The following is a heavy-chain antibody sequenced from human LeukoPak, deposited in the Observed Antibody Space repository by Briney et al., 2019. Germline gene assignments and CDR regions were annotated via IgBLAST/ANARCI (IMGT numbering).Heavy chain of an antibody. J-gene: IGHJ4*02. D-gene: IGHD3-3*01. Sequence: HPGGSLRLSCAASGFTFSSYAMHWVRQAPGKGLEWVAVISYDGSNKYYADSVKGRFTISRDNSKNTLYLQMNSLRAEDTAVYYCARAKVYYDFWSGYSAFDYWGQGTLVTVSS. CDR1: GFTFSSYA. CDR2: ISYDGSNK. CDR3: ARAKVYYDFWSGYSAFDY. V-gene: IGHV3-30-3*01.